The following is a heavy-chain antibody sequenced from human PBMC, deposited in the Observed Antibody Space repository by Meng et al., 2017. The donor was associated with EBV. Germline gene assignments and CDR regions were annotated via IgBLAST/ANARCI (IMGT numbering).Heavy chain of an antibody. CDR1: GGTFRSDS. CDR3: ASESGRGFTPDY. CDR2: LIPMVGAP. Sequence: QAQLRLCGVEGNKPGASVKASSRTYGGTFRSDSVSWVRQAPGQGLEWMGGLIPMVGAPHYAQKFQGRVKIIADESTSTHSMELNSLRSEDTAMYYCASESGRGFTPDYWGQGTLVTVSS. V-gene: IGHV1-69*01. J-gene: IGHJ4*02. D-gene: IGHD3-10*01.